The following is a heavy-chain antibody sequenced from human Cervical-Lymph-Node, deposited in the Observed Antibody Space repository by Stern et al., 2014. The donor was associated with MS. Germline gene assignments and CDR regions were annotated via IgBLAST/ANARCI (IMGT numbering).Heavy chain of an antibody. V-gene: IGHV3-21*01. D-gene: IGHD6-13*01. CDR3: ARDAIAAPGLMEN. Sequence: EVQLEESGGGLVKPGGSLRLSCAASGFTFSTYSMNWVRQAPGKGLEWVSSISNSSSDMYYADSVKGRFTISRDNAKNSLYLQMNSLRADDTAVYYCARDAIAAPGLMENWGQGTLVTVSS. CDR2: ISNSSSDM. J-gene: IGHJ4*02. CDR1: GFTFSTYS.